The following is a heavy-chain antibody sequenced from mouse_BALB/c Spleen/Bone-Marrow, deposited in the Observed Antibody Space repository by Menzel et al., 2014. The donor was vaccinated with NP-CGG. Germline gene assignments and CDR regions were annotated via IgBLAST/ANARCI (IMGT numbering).Heavy chain of an antibody. CDR1: GDSITSGY. CDR2: ISYSGIT. CDR3: ARLEEGYGNCEGYYYALDY. Sequence: EVKLVESGPSLVKPSQTLSLTCSVTGDSITSGYWNWIRKFPGNKLEYMGYISYSGITYYNPSLKSRISITRDTSKNXYYLQLNSVTTEDTATYFCARLEEGYGNCEGYYYALDYWGQGTSVTVSS. D-gene: IGHD2-10*02. J-gene: IGHJ4*01. V-gene: IGHV3-8*02.